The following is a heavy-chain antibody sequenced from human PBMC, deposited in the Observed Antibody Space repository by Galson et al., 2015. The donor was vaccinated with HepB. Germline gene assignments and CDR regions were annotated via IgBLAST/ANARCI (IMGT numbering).Heavy chain of an antibody. V-gene: IGHV3-33*01. J-gene: IGHJ4*02. D-gene: IGHD4-17*01. Sequence: SLRLSCAASAFTLTDYGMHWVRQAPGKGLEWVAVIWYTGNNKYYADSVKGRFTISRDNSKNTLYPQMNSLSADDTAVYYCARGSDYANPPLGYWGQGTLVTVSS. CDR3: ARGSDYANPPLGY. CDR1: AFTLTDYG. CDR2: IWYTGNNK.